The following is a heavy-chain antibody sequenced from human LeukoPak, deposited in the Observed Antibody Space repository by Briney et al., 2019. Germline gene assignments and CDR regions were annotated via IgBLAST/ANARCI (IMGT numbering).Heavy chain of an antibody. Sequence: PGGSLRLSCAASGFTFSSYSMNWVRQAPGKGLEWVSSISSSSSTIYYADSVKGRFTISRDNAKNSLYLQMNSLRAEDTAVYYCARGRGYYDSSGYYYFDYWGQGTLVTVSS. CDR3: ARGRGYYDSSGYYYFDY. CDR1: GFTFSSYS. J-gene: IGHJ4*02. CDR2: ISSSSSTI. V-gene: IGHV3-48*01. D-gene: IGHD3-22*01.